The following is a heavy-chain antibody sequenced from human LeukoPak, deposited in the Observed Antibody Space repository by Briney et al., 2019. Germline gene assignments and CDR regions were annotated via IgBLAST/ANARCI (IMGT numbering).Heavy chain of an antibody. CDR3: ARDGGYCSGGSCYQDAFDI. Sequence: GSLSLSCAASGFTFSSYSMNWVRQAPGKGLELVSSISINSSYIYYADSVKGRFTISRDNAKNSLYLQMNSLRAEDTAVYYCARDGGYCSGGSCYQDAFDIWGPGRTASVSS. J-gene: IGHJ3*02. D-gene: IGHD2-15*01. V-gene: IGHV3-21*01. CDR1: GFTFSSYS. CDR2: ISINSSYI.